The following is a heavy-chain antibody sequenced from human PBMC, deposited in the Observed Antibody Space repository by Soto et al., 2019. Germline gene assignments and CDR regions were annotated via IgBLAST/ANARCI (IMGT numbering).Heavy chain of an antibody. J-gene: IGHJ4*02. CDR2: INPNSGGT. D-gene: IGHD3-22*01. CDR1: GYTFTGYY. Sequence: GASVKVSCKASGYTFTGYYMHWVRQAPGQGLEWMGWINPNSGGTNYAQKFQGRVTMTRDTSISTAYMELSRLRSDDTAVYYCARWAGNYYDSSGNDYWGQGTLVTVLL. V-gene: IGHV1-2*02. CDR3: ARWAGNYYDSSGNDY.